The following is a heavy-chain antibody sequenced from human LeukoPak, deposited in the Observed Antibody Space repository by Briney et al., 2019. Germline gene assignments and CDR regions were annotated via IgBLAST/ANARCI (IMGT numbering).Heavy chain of an antibody. CDR2: IYYSGST. CDR3: ARVVGFGDLGY. J-gene: IGHJ4*02. CDR1: GGSISSSSYY. Sequence: PSETLSLTCTVSGGSISSSSYYWGWIRQPPGKGLEWIGSIYYSGSTYYNPSLKSRVTISVDTSKNQFSLKLSSVTAADTAVYYCARVVGFGDLGYWGQGTLVTVSS. V-gene: IGHV4-39*07. D-gene: IGHD3-10*01.